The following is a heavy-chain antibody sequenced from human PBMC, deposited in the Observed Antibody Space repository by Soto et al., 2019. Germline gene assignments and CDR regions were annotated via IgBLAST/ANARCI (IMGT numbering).Heavy chain of an antibody. CDR3: AGGGGVGGGVAFDI. CDR1: GYTFTSYD. Sequence: AASVKVSCKASGYTFTSYDINWVRQATGQGLEWMGWMNPNSGNTGYAQKFQGRVTMTRNTSISTAYMELSSLRSEDTAVYYCAGGGGVGGGVAFDIWGQGTMVTVSS. D-gene: IGHD3-16*01. J-gene: IGHJ3*02. V-gene: IGHV1-8*01. CDR2: MNPNSGNT.